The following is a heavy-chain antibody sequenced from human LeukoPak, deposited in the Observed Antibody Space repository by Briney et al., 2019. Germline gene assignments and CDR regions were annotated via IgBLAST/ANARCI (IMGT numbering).Heavy chain of an antibody. V-gene: IGHV3-74*01. Sequence: PGGSLRLSCTASGFTFSKYWMLWVRQAPGKGLESVSRINTDGTVTTYADSVKGRFTISRDNAKNSLFLQMNSLRAEDTAVYYCARDNGGYYDSSTSQGFWGQGTLVTVSS. CDR2: INTDGTVT. CDR3: ARDNGGYYDSSTSQGF. D-gene: IGHD3-3*01. CDR1: GFTFSKYW. J-gene: IGHJ4*02.